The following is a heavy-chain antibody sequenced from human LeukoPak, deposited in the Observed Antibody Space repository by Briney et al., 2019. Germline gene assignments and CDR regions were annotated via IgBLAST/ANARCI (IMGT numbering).Heavy chain of an antibody. D-gene: IGHD5-18*01. V-gene: IGHV3-9*01. Sequence: GGSLRLSCAVFGFTFGDYGIHWVRQAPGKGLEWVSGIGWNGGAIGYVDSVKGRFTISRDNAKNSLYLQMNSLRAEDTAVYYCARDTGGGYSCYDCWGQGTLVTVSS. CDR3: ARDTGGGYSCYDC. CDR1: GFTFGDYG. J-gene: IGHJ4*02. CDR2: IGWNGGAI.